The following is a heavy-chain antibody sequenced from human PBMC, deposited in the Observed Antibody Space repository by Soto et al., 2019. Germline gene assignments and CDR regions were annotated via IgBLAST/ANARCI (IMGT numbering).Heavy chain of an antibody. D-gene: IGHD6-19*01. Sequence: PGGSLRLSCAASGFTFSSHWMHWVRQAPGKGLEWLGFIRKKSDGGTADYAAPVKGRFTISRDDSKNILYLEMNSLKIEDTAVYYCRTQWLDWGQGTLVTVSS. J-gene: IGHJ4*02. CDR3: RTQWLD. CDR1: GFTFSSHW. CDR2: IRKKSDGGTA. V-gene: IGHV3-15*01.